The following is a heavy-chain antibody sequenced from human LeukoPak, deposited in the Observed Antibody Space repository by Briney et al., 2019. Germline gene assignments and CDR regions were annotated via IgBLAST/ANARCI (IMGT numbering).Heavy chain of an antibody. D-gene: IGHD1-26*01. CDR3: TTSGNYFGDY. CDR2: ITDSGGST. J-gene: IGHJ4*02. V-gene: IGHV3-23*01. Sequence: PGGSLRLSCAASGFTFSTYAMSWVHQAPGAGLDWVSSITDSGGSTYYADSVKGRFTISRDNSKNTLYLQMNSLRAEDTAVYYCTTSGNYFGDYWGQGTPVTVSS. CDR1: GFTFSTYA.